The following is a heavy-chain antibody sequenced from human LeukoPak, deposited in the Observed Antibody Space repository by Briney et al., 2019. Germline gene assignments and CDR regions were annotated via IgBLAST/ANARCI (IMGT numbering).Heavy chain of an antibody. V-gene: IGHV3-66*01. Sequence: GGSLRLSCAASGFTVSSNYMSWVRQAPGKGLEWVSVIYSGGSTYYADSVKGRFTISRDNSKNTLYLQMNSLRAEDTAVYYCARDNRIATAGNAPFDYWGQGTLVTVSS. J-gene: IGHJ4*02. CDR1: GFTVSSNY. D-gene: IGHD6-13*01. CDR2: IYSGGST. CDR3: ARDNRIATAGNAPFDY.